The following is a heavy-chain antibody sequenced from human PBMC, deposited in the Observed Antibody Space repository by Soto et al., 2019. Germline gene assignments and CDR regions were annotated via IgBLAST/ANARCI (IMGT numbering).Heavy chain of an antibody. J-gene: IGHJ4*02. Sequence: GGSLRLSCAASGFTFSDYYMSWIRQAPGKGLEWVSYISSSGSTIYYADSVKGRFTISRDNAKNSLYLQMNSLRAEDTAVYYCAREGLYYYDSSGYFDYWGQVTLVTVSS. V-gene: IGHV3-11*01. CDR3: AREGLYYYDSSGYFDY. D-gene: IGHD3-22*01. CDR1: GFTFSDYY. CDR2: ISSSGSTI.